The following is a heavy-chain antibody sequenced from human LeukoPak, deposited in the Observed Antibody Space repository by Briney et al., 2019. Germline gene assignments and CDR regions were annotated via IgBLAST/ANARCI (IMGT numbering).Heavy chain of an antibody. V-gene: IGHV3-30-3*01. J-gene: IGHJ4*02. CDR1: GFTFSSYA. CDR3: ARRLYYYDSSGAFDY. CDR2: ISYDGSNK. D-gene: IGHD3-22*01. Sequence: GGSLRLSCAASGFTFSSYAMHWVRQAPGKGLEWVAVISYDGSNKYYADSVKGRFTISRDNSKNTLYLQMNSLRAEDTAVYYCARRLYYYDSSGAFDYWGQGTLVTVSS.